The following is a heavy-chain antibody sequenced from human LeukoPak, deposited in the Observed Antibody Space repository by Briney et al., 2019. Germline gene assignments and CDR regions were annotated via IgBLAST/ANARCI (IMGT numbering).Heavy chain of an antibody. J-gene: IGHJ4*02. D-gene: IGHD3-22*01. CDR1: GGSISSSSYY. V-gene: IGHV4-39*01. CDR3: ARRPNYYDSSGYYDY. Sequence: SETLSLTCTVSGGSISSSSYYWGWIRQPPGQGLEWIGSIYYSGSTYYNPSLKSRVTISVDTSKNQFSLKLSSVTAADTAVYYCARRPNYYDSSGYYDYWGQGTLVTVSS. CDR2: IYYSGST.